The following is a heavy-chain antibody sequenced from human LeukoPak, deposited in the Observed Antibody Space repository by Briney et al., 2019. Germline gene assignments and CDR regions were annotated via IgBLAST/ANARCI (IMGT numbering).Heavy chain of an antibody. J-gene: IGHJ5*02. V-gene: IGHV3-30*03. CDR1: GFTFSSYG. CDR3: ARDRGHIAARPGVGVDWFDP. CDR2: ISYDGSNK. D-gene: IGHD6-6*01. Sequence: GGSLRLSCAASGFTFSSYGMHWVRQAPGKGLEWVAVISYDGSNKYYADSVKGRFTISRDNSKNTLYLQMSSLRSEDTAVYYCARDRGHIAARPGVGVDWFDPWGQGTLVTVSS.